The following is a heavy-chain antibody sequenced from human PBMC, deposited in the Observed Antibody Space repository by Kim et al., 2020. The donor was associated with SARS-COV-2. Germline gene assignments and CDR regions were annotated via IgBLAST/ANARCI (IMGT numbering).Heavy chain of an antibody. D-gene: IGHD1-26*01. Sequence: SLKSRVTISVDTSKNQFSLKLSSVTAADTAVYYCARGGVGRHYYYYYMDVWGKGTTVTVSS. J-gene: IGHJ6*03. V-gene: IGHV4-34*01. CDR3: ARGGVGRHYYYYYMDV.